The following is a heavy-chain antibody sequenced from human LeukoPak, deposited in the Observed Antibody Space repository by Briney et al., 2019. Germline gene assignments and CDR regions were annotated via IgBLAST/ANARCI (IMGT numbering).Heavy chain of an antibody. CDR3: AREGSYTVTSYGMDV. V-gene: IGHV4-31*03. CDR1: GGSISSGGYY. CDR2: IYYSGST. D-gene: IGHD3-10*01. J-gene: IGHJ6*02. Sequence: SETLSLTCTVSGGSISSGGYYWSWIRQHPGKGLERIGYIYYSGSTYYNPSLKSRVTISVDTSKNQFSLKLSSVTAADTAVYYCAREGSYTVTSYGMDVWGQGTTVTVSS.